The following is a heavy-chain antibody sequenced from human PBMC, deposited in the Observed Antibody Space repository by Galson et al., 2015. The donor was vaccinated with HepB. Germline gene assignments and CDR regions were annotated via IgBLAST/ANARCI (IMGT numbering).Heavy chain of an antibody. CDR2: ISGTTPFR. CDR1: GLTFSEYG. D-gene: IGHD4-17*01. CDR3: ARDRRSTVTTSSHWYFDL. J-gene: IGHJ2*01. Sequence: SLRLSCAAFGLTFSEYGFNWVRQAPGKGLEWVSSISGTTPFRYYGDSVKGRFTISRDDAKNSLDLQMNDLRAEDTAVYYCARDRRSTVTTSSHWYFDLWGRGTLVTVSS. V-gene: IGHV3-21*01.